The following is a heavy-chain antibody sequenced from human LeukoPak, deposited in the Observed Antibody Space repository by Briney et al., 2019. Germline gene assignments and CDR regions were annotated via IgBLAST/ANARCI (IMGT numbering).Heavy chain of an antibody. V-gene: IGHV3-23*01. J-gene: IGHJ4*02. CDR3: ARLPAAINGYFDP. D-gene: IGHD2-2*01. CDR2: ISGGGGST. Sequence: GGSLRLSCAASRFTFSSYAMSWVRQAPGKGLEWVSAISGGGGSTYYADSVKGRFTISRDNPKNTLYLQMNSLRAEDTAVYYCARLPAAINGYFDPWGQGTLVTVSS. CDR1: RFTFSSYA.